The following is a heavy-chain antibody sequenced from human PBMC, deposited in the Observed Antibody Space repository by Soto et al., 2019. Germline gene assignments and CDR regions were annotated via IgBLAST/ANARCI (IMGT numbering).Heavy chain of an antibody. CDR1: GFTFSSYG. J-gene: IGHJ4*02. CDR2: ISYDGSNK. Sequence: QVQLVESGGGVVQPGRSLRLSCAASGFTFSSYGMHWVRQAPGKGLEWVAVISYDGSNKYYADSVKGRFTISRDNSKNTLYQQMNSLRAEDTAVYYCAKEPSSNGGHFDYWGQGTLVTVSS. V-gene: IGHV3-30*18. D-gene: IGHD1-1*01. CDR3: AKEPSSNGGHFDY.